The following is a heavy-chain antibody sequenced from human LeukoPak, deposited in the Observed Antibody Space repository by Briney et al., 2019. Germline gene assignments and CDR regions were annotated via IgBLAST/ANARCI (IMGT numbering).Heavy chain of an antibody. Sequence: PSETLSLTCTVSGGSISSSTCYWGWIRQPPGTGLEWIGNIYYSGSTNYSPSLKSRVTISVGTSKNQFSLKLNSVTAADTAVYYCARVKGSVTYYSFDYWGQGALVTVSS. V-gene: IGHV4-61*05. CDR3: ARVKGSVTYYSFDY. CDR1: GGSISSSTCY. CDR2: IYYSGST. J-gene: IGHJ4*02. D-gene: IGHD3-10*01.